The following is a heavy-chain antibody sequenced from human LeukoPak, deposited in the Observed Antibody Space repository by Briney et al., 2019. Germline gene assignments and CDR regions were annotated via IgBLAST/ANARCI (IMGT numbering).Heavy chain of an antibody. CDR1: GYTFTSYD. Sequence: ASVKVSCKASGYTFTSYDINWVRQATGQGLEWMGWMSPNSGNTGYAQKFQGRVTITRNTSISTAYMELSSLRSEDTAVYYCARGDSSWLAFDYWGQGTLVTVSS. V-gene: IGHV1-8*03. CDR2: MSPNSGNT. D-gene: IGHD6-13*01. CDR3: ARGDSSWLAFDY. J-gene: IGHJ4*02.